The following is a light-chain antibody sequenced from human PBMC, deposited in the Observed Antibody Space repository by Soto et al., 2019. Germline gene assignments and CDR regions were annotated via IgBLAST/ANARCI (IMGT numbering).Light chain of an antibody. CDR3: QQSYSTQYT. V-gene: IGKV1-39*01. CDR2: AAS. CDR1: QSISTY. Sequence: DIQLIQSPSSLSESVRDRVTITCRASQSISTYLNWYQHRPGKAPKVLIYAASSLQSGVPSRFSGSGSGTDFTLTISSLQPEDFATYYCQQSYSTQYTFGQGTKVDIK. J-gene: IGKJ2*01.